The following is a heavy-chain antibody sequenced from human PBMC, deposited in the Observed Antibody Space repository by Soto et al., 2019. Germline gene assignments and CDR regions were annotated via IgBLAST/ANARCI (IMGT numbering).Heavy chain of an antibody. Sequence: QLQLQESGSGLVKPSQTLSLTCAVSGGSISSGGYSWSWIRQPPGKGLEWIGYIYHSGSTYYNPPLKSRVTISVDRSKTQFSLKLSSVTAADTAVYCCAAGGGLPRYYWGQGTLVTVSS. CDR1: GGSISSGGYS. CDR2: IYHSGST. CDR3: AAGGGLPRYY. D-gene: IGHD5-12*01. V-gene: IGHV4-30-2*01. J-gene: IGHJ4*02.